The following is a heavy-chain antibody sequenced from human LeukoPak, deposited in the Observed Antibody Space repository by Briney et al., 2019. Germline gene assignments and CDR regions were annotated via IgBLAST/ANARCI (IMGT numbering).Heavy chain of an antibody. J-gene: IGHJ1*01. D-gene: IGHD3-10*01. V-gene: IGHV4-30-4*01. Sequence: SETLSLTCTVSGGSIGSGDYYWSWIRQPPGKGLEWIGYIYYSGSTYYNPSLKSRVTISVDTSKNQFSLKLSSVTAADTAVSYCDRGVPPRDGWGLGGFQHWGQGTLVTVSS. CDR2: IYYSGST. CDR3: DRGVPPRDGWGLGGFQH. CDR1: GGSIGSGDYY.